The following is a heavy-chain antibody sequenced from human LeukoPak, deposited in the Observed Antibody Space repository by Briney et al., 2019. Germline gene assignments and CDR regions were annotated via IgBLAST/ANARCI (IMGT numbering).Heavy chain of an antibody. J-gene: IGHJ4*02. CDR1: GFTFISYG. CDR3: AKDHDYYGLESY. Sequence: GGSLRLFCAASGFTFISYGMHWVRQAPGKGLEWVAFIAYDGSNKYYADSVKGRFTISRDNSKNTLSLQMTSLRAEDTAVYYCAKDHDYYGLESYWGQGTLVTVSS. V-gene: IGHV3-30*02. CDR2: IAYDGSNK. D-gene: IGHD3-10*01.